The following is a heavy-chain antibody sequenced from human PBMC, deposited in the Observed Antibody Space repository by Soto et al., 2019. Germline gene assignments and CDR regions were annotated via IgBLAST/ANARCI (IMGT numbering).Heavy chain of an antibody. CDR1: GYFFSRQW. D-gene: IGHD2-8*01. CDR2: IYPGDSET. V-gene: IGHV5-51*01. CDR3: FILYGAARRGFDY. Sequence: PGESLTISCTCSGYFFSRQWIGWVRQMPGKGLEWMGIIYPGDSETRYSPSFQGQVTISVDKSKNTAYLHWSSLKAPDTAIYYCFILYGAARRGFDYWGPGTLVTVSS. J-gene: IGHJ4*02.